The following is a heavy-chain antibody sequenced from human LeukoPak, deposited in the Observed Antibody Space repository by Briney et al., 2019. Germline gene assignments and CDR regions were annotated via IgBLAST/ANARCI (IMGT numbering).Heavy chain of an antibody. CDR2: IAGDDEK. V-gene: IGHV2-70*11. CDR1: GFSLRASRVC. J-gene: IGHJ6*03. Sequence: SGPALVKPRETLTVICSFSGFSLRASRVCVGWLRHPRGKALEWLARIAGDDEKYYSPSLRSSLYIAKDTSKNQVVLTMSNMDPGDTATYYCARMITFSGANAGLGNDFNYAYIDVWGKGTTVSVS. D-gene: IGHD5-24*01. CDR3: ARMITFSGANAGLGNDFNYAYIDV.